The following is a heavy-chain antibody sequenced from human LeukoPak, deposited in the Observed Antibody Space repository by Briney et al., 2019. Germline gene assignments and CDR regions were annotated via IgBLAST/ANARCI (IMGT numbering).Heavy chain of an antibody. CDR3: ARVTTVVTNYYYGMDV. CDR1: GYTFTSYG. J-gene: IGHJ6*02. CDR2: ISAYNGNT. D-gene: IGHD4-23*01. V-gene: IGHV1-18*01. Sequence: ASVKVSCKASGYTFTSYGISWVRQAPGQGLEWMGWISAYNGNTNYAQKLQGRVTMTTDTSTRTDYMELRSLRSDDTAVYYCARVTTVVTNYYYGMDVWGQGTTVTVSS.